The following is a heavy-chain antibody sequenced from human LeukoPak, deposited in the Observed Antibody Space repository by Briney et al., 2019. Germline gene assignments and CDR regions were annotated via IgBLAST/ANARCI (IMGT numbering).Heavy chain of an antibody. CDR2: INPNSGGT. D-gene: IGHD1-14*01. CDR3: TRDAGKEHPSDV. J-gene: IGHJ6*02. CDR1: GYTFTCYY. Sequence: ASVKVSCKASGYTFTCYYMHWVRQAPGQGLEWMGWINPNSGGTNYAQKFQGRVTMTRDTSISTAYMELSRLRSDDTAVYYCTRDAGKEHPSDVWGQGTTVTVSS. V-gene: IGHV1-2*02.